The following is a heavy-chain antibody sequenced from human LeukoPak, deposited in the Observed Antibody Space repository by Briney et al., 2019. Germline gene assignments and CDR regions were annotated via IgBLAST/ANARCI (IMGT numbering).Heavy chain of an antibody. D-gene: IGHD2-21*02. CDR2: INHSGST. V-gene: IGHV4-34*01. CDR3: ARGGQPQYCGGDCYYFDY. Sequence: PSETPSLTCAVYGGSFSGYYWSWIRQPPGKGLEWIGEINHSGSTNYNPSLKSRVTISVDTSKNQFSLKLSSVTAADTAVYYCARGGQPQYCGGDCYYFDYWGQGTLVTVSS. J-gene: IGHJ4*02. CDR1: GGSFSGYY.